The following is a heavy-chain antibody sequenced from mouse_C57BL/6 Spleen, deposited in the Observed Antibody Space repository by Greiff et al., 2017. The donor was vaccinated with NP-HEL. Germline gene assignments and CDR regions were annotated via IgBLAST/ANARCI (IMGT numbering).Heavy chain of an antibody. Sequence: QVQLKQPGAELVRPGSSVKLSCKASGYTFTSYWMDWVKQRPGQGLEWIGNIYLSDSETHYNQKFKDKATLTVDKSSSTAYMQLSSLTSEDSAVYSCARSSVVAPFAYWGQGTLVTVSA. CDR1: GYTFTSYW. V-gene: IGHV1-61*01. CDR2: IYLSDSET. D-gene: IGHD1-1*01. J-gene: IGHJ3*01. CDR3: ARSSVVAPFAY.